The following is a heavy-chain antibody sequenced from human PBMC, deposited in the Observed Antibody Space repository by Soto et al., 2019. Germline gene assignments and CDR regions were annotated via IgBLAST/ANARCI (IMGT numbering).Heavy chain of an antibody. D-gene: IGHD4-17*01. CDR2: IYYSGST. V-gene: IGHV4-61*01. Sequence: QVQLQESGPGLVKPSETLSLTCTVSGGSVSSGSYYWSWIRQPPGKGLEWIGYIYYSGSTNYNPSLKGRVTISVDTSKNQFSLKLSSVSAADTAVYYCARASLYGDFAEYFQHWGQGTLVTVSS. CDR3: ARASLYGDFAEYFQH. CDR1: GGSVSSGSYY. J-gene: IGHJ1*01.